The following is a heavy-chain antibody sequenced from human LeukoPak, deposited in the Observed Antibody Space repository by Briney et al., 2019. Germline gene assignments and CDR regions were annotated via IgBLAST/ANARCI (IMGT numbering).Heavy chain of an antibody. V-gene: IGHV1-2*02. CDR1: GYTFTGYY. Sequence: ASVKVSCKASGYTFTGYYMHWVRQAPGQGLEWMGWINPNSDGTNYAQKFQGRVTMTRDTSISTAYMELSRLRSDDTAVYYCARAPGYQLPSGRFDPWGQGTLVTVSS. CDR3: ARAPGYQLPSGRFDP. CDR2: INPNSDGT. D-gene: IGHD2-2*01. J-gene: IGHJ5*02.